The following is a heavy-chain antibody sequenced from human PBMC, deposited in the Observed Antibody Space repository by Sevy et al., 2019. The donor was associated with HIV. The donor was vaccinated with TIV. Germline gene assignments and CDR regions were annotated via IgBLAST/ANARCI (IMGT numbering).Heavy chain of an antibody. J-gene: IGHJ4*02. CDR1: GFTFTNYA. CDR3: AKAGLRLGDLSYFDY. V-gene: IGHV3-23*01. Sequence: QLGGSLRLSCAASGFTFTNYAMSWVRQAPGKGLEWVSGISGSGGSTYYADSVKGRFTISRDNSKNTLYLQMSSLRAEDTAVYYCAKAGLRLGDLSYFDYWGQGAQVTVSS. D-gene: IGHD3-16*02. CDR2: ISGSGGST.